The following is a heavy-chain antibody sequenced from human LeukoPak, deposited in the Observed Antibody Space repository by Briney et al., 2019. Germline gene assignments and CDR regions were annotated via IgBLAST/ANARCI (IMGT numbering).Heavy chain of an antibody. CDR3: ARGNILTGYCFDF. Sequence: SETLSLTCAVYGGSITGYYWSRIRQTPGWGLEWVGEIHYTGATSYNPSLKSRATISTDTSKNQFSLRLSSVTAADTAVYYCARGNILTGYCFDFWGQGALVTVSS. CDR2: IHYTGAT. D-gene: IGHD3-9*01. J-gene: IGHJ4*02. V-gene: IGHV4-34*01. CDR1: GGSITGYY.